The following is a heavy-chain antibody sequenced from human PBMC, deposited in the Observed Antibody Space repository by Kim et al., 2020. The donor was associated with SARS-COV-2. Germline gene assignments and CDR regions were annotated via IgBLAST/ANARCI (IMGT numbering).Heavy chain of an antibody. Sequence: SETLSLTCTVSGGSISSSSYYWGWIRQPPGKGLEWIGSIYYSGSTYYNPSLKSRVTISVDTSKNQFSLKLSSVTAADTAVYYCASGYSYGYVGWYFDLWGRGTLVTVSS. CDR1: GGSISSSSYY. CDR3: ASGYSYGYVGWYFDL. J-gene: IGHJ2*01. D-gene: IGHD5-18*01. CDR2: IYYSGST. V-gene: IGHV4-39*01.